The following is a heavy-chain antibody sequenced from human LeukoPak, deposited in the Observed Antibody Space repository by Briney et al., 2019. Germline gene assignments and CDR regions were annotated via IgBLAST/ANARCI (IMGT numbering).Heavy chain of an antibody. CDR3: AGGGGYNWFDP. CDR1: GGSFSGYY. Sequence: SETLSLTCAVYGGSFSGYYWSWIRQPPGKGLEWIGGINHSGSTNYNPSLKSRVTISVDTSKNQFSLKLSSVTAADTPVYYFAGGGGYNWFDPWGQGTLVTVSS. CDR2: INHSGST. V-gene: IGHV4-34*01. J-gene: IGHJ5*02.